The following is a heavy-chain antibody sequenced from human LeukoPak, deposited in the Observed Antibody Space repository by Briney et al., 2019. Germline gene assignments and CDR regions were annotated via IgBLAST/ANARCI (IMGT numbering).Heavy chain of an antibody. V-gene: IGHV4-38-2*02. CDR1: GYSISSGYY. CDR3: ARGAVAGTFGYYYYYYMDV. D-gene: IGHD6-19*01. J-gene: IGHJ6*03. Sequence: SETLSLTCTVSGYSISSGYYWGWIRQPPGKGLEWIGSIYHSGSTYYNPSLKSRVTISVDTSKNQFSLKLSSVTAADTAVYYCARGAVAGTFGYYYYYYMDVWGKGTTVTVSS. CDR2: IYHSGST.